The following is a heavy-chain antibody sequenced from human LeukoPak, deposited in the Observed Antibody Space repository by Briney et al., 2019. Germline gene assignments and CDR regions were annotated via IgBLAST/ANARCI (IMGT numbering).Heavy chain of an antibody. CDR3: ARDDYYDSSGYYYFDY. J-gene: IGHJ4*02. CDR2: IYTSGST. V-gene: IGHV4-4*07. D-gene: IGHD3-22*01. Sequence: SETLSLTCTVSGGSISSYYWSWIRQPAGKGLEWIGRIYTSGSTNYNPSLKSRVTMSVDTSKNQFSLKLSSVTAADTAVYYCARDDYYDSSGYYYFDYWGQRTLVTVSS. CDR1: GGSISSYY.